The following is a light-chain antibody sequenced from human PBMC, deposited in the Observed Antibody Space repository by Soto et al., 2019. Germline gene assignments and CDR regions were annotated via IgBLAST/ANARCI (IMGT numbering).Light chain of an antibody. Sequence: VLTQSPGTLSLSPGERAPLPCRASQSLANSFIAWYQQKPGQAPRLRIDDTSSRASGIPDRFSGRGAGTDCTRTISSLQSEDFAVYYCQHYNYWPYTFGQGTKVDIK. V-gene: IGKV3D-20*02. CDR1: QSLANSF. CDR2: DTS. J-gene: IGKJ2*01. CDR3: QHYNYWPYT.